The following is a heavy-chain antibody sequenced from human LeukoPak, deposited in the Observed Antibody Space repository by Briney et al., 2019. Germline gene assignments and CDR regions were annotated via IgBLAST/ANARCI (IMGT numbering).Heavy chain of an antibody. Sequence: GGSLRLSCAASGFTVSSNDMSWVRQAPGKGLEWVSVIYSGGSTYYADSVKGRFTISRDNSKNTLYLQMNSLRAEDTDVYYCARALQDGRYYYYYGMDVWGQGTTVTVSS. J-gene: IGHJ6*02. CDR2: IYSGGST. CDR3: ARALQDGRYYYYYGMDV. D-gene: IGHD4-17*01. CDR1: GFTVSSND. V-gene: IGHV3-53*01.